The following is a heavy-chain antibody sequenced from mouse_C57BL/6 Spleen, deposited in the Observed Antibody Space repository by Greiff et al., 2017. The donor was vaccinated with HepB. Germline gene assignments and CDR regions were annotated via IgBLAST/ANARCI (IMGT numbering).Heavy chain of an antibody. CDR3: AFIYYYGSSPLDY. V-gene: IGHV1-82*01. CDR2: IYPGDGDT. CDR1: GYAFSSSW. J-gene: IGHJ2*01. D-gene: IGHD1-1*01. Sequence: QVQLQQSGPELVKPGASVKISCKASGYAFSSSWMNWVKQRPGKGLEWIGRIYPGDGDTNYNGKFKGKATLTADKSSSTAYMQLSSLTSEDSAVYFCAFIYYYGSSPLDYWGQGTTLTVSS.